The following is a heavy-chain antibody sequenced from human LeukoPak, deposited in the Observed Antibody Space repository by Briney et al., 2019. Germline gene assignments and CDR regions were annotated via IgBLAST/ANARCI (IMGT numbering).Heavy chain of an antibody. CDR1: GGSFSGYY. CDR3: ARGMTTVTPVVY. V-gene: IGHV4-34*01. D-gene: IGHD4-17*01. J-gene: IGHJ4*02. Sequence: SETLSLTCAVYGGSFSGYYWSWIRQPPGKGLEWIGEINHSGSTNYNPSLKSRVTISVDTSKNQFSLKLSSVTAADTAVYYCARGMTTVTPVVYWGQGTLVTVSS. CDR2: INHSGST.